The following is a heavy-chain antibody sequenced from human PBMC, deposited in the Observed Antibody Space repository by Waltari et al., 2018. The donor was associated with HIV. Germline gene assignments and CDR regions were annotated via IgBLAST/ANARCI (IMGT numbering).Heavy chain of an antibody. CDR2: ISARNGNK. CDR1: VHHVVNSV. J-gene: IGHJ4*02. V-gene: IGHV1-18*01. Sequence: QIQLVQSEPEVKEPGGSVRVSCKASVHHVVNSVIAWVRQAPGQGLEWMGWISARNGNKVYSQKFQGRVTLTKDTSSTTVYLDLRSLRSDDTAVYFCAREVENLYVFDDWGQGTLVAVSS. D-gene: IGHD1-1*01. CDR3: AREVENLYVFDD.